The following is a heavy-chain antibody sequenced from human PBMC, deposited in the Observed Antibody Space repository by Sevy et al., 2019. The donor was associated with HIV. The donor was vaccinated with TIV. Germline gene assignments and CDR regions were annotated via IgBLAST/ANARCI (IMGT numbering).Heavy chain of an antibody. CDR3: ARDWGLGYCSGGSCYKRSGGMDV. V-gene: IGHV4-31*03. D-gene: IGHD2-15*01. CDR1: GGSISSGGYY. J-gene: IGHJ6*02. CDR2: IYYSGST. Sequence: SETLSLTCTVSGGSISSGGYYWSWIRQHPGKGLEWIGYIYYSGSTYYNPSLKSRVTISVDTSKNQFSLKLSSVTAADTAMYYCARDWGLGYCSGGSCYKRSGGMDVWGQGTTVTVSS.